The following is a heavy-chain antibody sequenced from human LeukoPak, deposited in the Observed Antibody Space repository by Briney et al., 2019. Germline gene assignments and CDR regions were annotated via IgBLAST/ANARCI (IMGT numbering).Heavy chain of an antibody. CDR2: MSGSGKTT. Sequence: PGGSLRLSCAASGFTFSSYAMTWVRQAPGKGLEWVAAMSGSGKTTYSADSAKGRFTISRDNSKNTLYVEMSSLRAEDTAVYYCAKFFAPSGGASGWPWTIDCWGQGTLVTVSS. J-gene: IGHJ4*02. D-gene: IGHD6-19*01. CDR3: AKFFAPSGGASGWPWTIDC. CDR1: GFTFSSYA. V-gene: IGHV3-23*01.